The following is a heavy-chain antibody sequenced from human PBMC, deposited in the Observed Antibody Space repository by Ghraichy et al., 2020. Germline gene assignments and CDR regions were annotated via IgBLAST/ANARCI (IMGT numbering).Heavy chain of an antibody. D-gene: IGHD2-15*01. CDR3: ARGLGYCSGGSCSPYYGMDV. CDR2: IYDSGSP. J-gene: IGHJ6*02. CDR1: GGSISGYY. Sequence: SETLSLTCTVSGGSISGYYWTWVRQPPGKGLEWFGYIYDSGSPNYNPSLKSRATISVDTSKNQFSRKLSSVTAADTAVYYCARGLGYCSGGSCSPYYGMDVWGQGTTVTVSS. V-gene: IGHV4-59*01.